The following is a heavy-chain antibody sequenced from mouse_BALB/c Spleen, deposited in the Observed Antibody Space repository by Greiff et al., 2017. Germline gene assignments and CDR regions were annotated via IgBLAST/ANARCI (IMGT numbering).Heavy chain of an antibody. V-gene: IGHV5-6-5*01. Sequence: EVKVEESGGGLVKPGGSLKLSCAASGFTFSSYAMSWVRQTPEKRLEWVASISSGGSTYYPDSVKGRFTISRDNARNILYLQMSSLRSEDTAMYYCAREGVYGSSIDYWGQGTTLTVSS. D-gene: IGHD1-1*01. CDR2: ISSGGST. CDR1: GFTFSSYA. CDR3: AREGVYGSSIDY. J-gene: IGHJ2*01.